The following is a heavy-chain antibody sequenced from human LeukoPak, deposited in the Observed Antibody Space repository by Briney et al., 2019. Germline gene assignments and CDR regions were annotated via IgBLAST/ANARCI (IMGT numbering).Heavy chain of an antibody. D-gene: IGHD2-8*01. Sequence: PSETLSLTCTGSGGSISSYYWSWIRQPPGKGLEWIGCISYSGSTNYNHSLRRRITISVDTSKNQFSLKLSSVTAADTAVYYCARREDVLWYFDLWGRGTLVTVSS. CDR3: ARREDVLWYFDL. CDR1: GGSISSYY. V-gene: IGHV4-59*08. J-gene: IGHJ2*01. CDR2: ISYSGST.